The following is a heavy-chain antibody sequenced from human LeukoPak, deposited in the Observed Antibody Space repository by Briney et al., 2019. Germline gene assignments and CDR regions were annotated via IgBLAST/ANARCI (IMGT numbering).Heavy chain of an antibody. D-gene: IGHD3-22*01. CDR2: INGNGGGS. CDR1: GFTFSDHA. CDR3: AKGRGYDSSGYYYYY. J-gene: IGHJ4*02. Sequence: GGSLRLSCAASGFTFSDHAMSWVRQAPAKGLEWVSSINGNGGGSYYIDSVKGRFTVSRDNSGNALYLQMNSLRAEDTAVYYCAKGRGYDSSGYYYYYWGQGTLVTVSS. V-gene: IGHV3-23*01.